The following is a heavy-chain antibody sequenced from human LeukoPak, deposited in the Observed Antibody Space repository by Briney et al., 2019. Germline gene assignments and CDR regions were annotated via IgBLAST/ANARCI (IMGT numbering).Heavy chain of an antibody. D-gene: IGHD3-22*01. CDR3: ARAPGDYDSSGYYYSRYYYYGMDV. J-gene: IGHJ6*02. CDR2: IYSGGST. CDR1: GFTVSSNY. V-gene: IGHV3-53*01. Sequence: GGSLRLCCAASGFTVSSNYMSWVRQAPGKGLEWVSVIYSGGSTYYADSVKGRFTISRYNSKNTLYLQMNSLRAEDTAVYYCARAPGDYDSSGYYYSRYYYYGMDVWGQGTTVTVSS.